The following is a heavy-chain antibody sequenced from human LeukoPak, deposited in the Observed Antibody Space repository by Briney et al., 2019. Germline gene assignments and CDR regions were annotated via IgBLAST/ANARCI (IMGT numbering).Heavy chain of an antibody. CDR1: GYTFTGYY. J-gene: IGHJ5*02. CDR2: INPNSGGT. Sequence: GASVKVSCKASGYTFTGYYMHWVRQAPGQGLEWMGWINPNSGGTNYAQKFQGRVTMTRDTSISTAYLQWSSLKASDTAMYYCARHFYRYGSNWFDPWGQGTLVTVSS. V-gene: IGHV1-2*02. D-gene: IGHD1-14*01. CDR3: ARHFYRYGSNWFDP.